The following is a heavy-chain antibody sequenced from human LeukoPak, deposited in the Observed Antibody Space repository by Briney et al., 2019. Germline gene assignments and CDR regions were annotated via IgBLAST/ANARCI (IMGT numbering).Heavy chain of an antibody. CDR2: ISRSGRST. Sequence: PGGPLRFSFAASGITFSSYAMSWVRQAPGKGLKWVSAISRSGRSTYYADSVKGRFTISRDNSKNTLYLQMNSLRAEDTAVYYCCWGSYNYWYFDLWGRGTLVTVS. CDR3: CWGSYNYWYFDL. V-gene: IGHV3-23*01. J-gene: IGHJ2*01. D-gene: IGHD3-16*01. CDR1: GITFSSYA.